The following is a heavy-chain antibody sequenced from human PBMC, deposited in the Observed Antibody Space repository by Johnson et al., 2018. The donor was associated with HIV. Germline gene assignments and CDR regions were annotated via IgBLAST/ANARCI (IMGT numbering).Heavy chain of an antibody. CDR1: GFIFDDYA. J-gene: IGHJ3*01. CDR3: ARDRAVPDDGYNDYAFD. Sequence: VQLVESGGGLVQPGRSLRLSCAASGFIFDDYAMHWVRQAPGKGLEWVSGISWNSGSIGYVDSVKGRFTISRDNSKNTLYLQMNSLRAEDTAVYYCARDRAVPDDGYNDYAFD. D-gene: IGHD5-24*01. V-gene: IGHV3-9*01. CDR2: ISWNSGSI.